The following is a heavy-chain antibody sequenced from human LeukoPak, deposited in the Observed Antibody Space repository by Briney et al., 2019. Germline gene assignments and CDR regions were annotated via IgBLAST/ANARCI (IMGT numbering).Heavy chain of an antibody. D-gene: IGHD4-23*01. CDR3: ARVEKYGGNLEYFQH. CDR2: IYYSGST. V-gene: IGHV4-59*01. CDR1: GGSISSYY. Sequence: SETLSLTCTVSGGSISSYYWSWNRQPPGKGLEWIGYIYYSGSTNYNPSLKSRVAISVDTSKNQFSLKLSSVTAADTAVYYCARVEKYGGNLEYFQHWGQGTLVTVSS. J-gene: IGHJ1*01.